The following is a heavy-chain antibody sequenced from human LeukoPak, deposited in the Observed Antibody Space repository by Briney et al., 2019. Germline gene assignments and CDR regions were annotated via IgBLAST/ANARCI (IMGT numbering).Heavy chain of an antibody. Sequence: ASVKVSCKASGYTFTGYYMHWVRQAPGQGLEWMGWINPNSGGTNYAQKFQGRVTMTRDTSISTAYMELSRLRSDDTAVYYCARVGYSLGWFDPWGQRTLVTLSS. D-gene: IGHD5-18*01. CDR1: GYTFTGYY. CDR3: ARVGYSLGWFDP. J-gene: IGHJ5*02. V-gene: IGHV1-2*02. CDR2: INPNSGGT.